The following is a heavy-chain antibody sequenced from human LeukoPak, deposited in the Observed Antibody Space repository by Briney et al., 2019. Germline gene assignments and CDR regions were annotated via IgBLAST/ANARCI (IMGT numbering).Heavy chain of an antibody. V-gene: IGHV3-23*01. CDR1: GFIFNNYG. D-gene: IGHD3-22*01. J-gene: IGHJ4*02. CDR3: AKRCYYDTGCEIDY. CDR2: ISGSGVHT. Sequence: GGSLRLSCAASGFIFNNYGMNWVRQAPGKGLEWVSSISGSGVHTYYADSVKGRFTISRDNSKDTLYLQMNSLRAEDTAVYYCAKRCYYDTGCEIDYWGQGTLVTVSS.